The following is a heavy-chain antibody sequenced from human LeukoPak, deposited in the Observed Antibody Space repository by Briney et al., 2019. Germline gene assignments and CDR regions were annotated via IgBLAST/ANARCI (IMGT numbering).Heavy chain of an antibody. D-gene: IGHD6-13*01. J-gene: IGHJ6*02. V-gene: IGHV3-23*01. CDR1: GFTFSSYA. CDR2: ISGSGGST. CDR3: ARARQLDRRGRAPVDYGMDV. Sequence: PGGSLRLSCAASGFTFSSYAMSWVRQAPGKGLEWVSAISGSGGSTYYADSVKGRFTISRDNSENTLYLQMNSLRAEDTAVYYCARARQLDRRGRAPVDYGMDVWGQGTTVTAYS.